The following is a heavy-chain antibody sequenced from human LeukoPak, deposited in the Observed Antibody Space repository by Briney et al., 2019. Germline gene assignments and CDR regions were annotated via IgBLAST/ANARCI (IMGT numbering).Heavy chain of an antibody. D-gene: IGHD4-11*01. CDR1: GYTFRGNY. V-gene: IGHV1-2*02. Sequence: ASVKISCKASGYTFRGNYIHWLRQAPGQGLEWMGWIDANNGDTKSAQKFQGRVTISRDTSISTAYMDLSSLSPDDAAVYYCARDPSSVTLYFFDYWGQGTLVTVSS. CDR2: IDANNGDT. CDR3: ARDPSSVTLYFFDY. J-gene: IGHJ4*02.